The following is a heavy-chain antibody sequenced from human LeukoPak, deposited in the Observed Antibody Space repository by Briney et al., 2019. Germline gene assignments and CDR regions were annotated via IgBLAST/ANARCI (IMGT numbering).Heavy chain of an antibody. CDR2: MNPNSGNT. D-gene: IGHD3-22*01. Sequence: ASVKVSCKASGYTFTSYDINWVRQATGQVLEWMGWMNPNSGNTGYAQKFQGRVTVTRNTSISTAYMELSSLRSEDTAVYYCARFYDSSGYPYGMDVWGQGTTVTVSS. CDR1: GYTFTSYD. V-gene: IGHV1-8*01. J-gene: IGHJ6*02. CDR3: ARFYDSSGYPYGMDV.